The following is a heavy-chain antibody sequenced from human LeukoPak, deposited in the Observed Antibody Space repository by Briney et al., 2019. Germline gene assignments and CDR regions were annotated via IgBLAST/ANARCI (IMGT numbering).Heavy chain of an antibody. J-gene: IGHJ5*02. CDR3: ARDTRIPTAGTS. V-gene: IGHV3-7*01. CDR1: GFTFSSYD. CDR2: IKQDGSEK. Sequence: GGSLRLSCAASGFTFSSYDMHWVRQAPGKGLEWVANIKQDGSEKYYVDSVKGRLTISRDNAKNSLYLQMDSLRAEDTAVYYCARDTRIPTAGTSWGQGTLVTVSS. D-gene: IGHD6-13*01.